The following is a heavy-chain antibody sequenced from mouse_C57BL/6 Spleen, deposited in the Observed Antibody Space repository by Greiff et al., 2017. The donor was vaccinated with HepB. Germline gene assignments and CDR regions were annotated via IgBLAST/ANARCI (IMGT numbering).Heavy chain of an antibody. J-gene: IGHJ4*01. CDR1: GYAFSSSW. V-gene: IGHV1-82*01. D-gene: IGHD2-4*01. CDR2: IYPGDGDT. CDR3: ARYRGLRRYAMDY. Sequence: ESGPELVKPGASVKISCKASGYAFSSSWMNWVKQRPGKGLEWIGRIYPGDGDTNYNGKFKGKATLTADKSSSTAYMQLSSLTSEDSAVYFCARYRGLRRYAMDYWGQGTSVTVSS.